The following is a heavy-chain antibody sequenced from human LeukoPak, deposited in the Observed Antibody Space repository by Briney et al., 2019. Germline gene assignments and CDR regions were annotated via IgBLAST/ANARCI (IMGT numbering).Heavy chain of an antibody. CDR1: GFTFSSYA. D-gene: IGHD3-22*01. Sequence: GGSLRLSCAASGFTFSSYAMSWVRQAPWKGLEWVSAISGSGGSTYYADSVKGRFTISRDNSKNTLYLQMNSLRAEDTAVYYCAKDAERDSSGYYYYYGMDVWGQGTTVTVSS. J-gene: IGHJ6*02. CDR2: ISGSGGST. V-gene: IGHV3-23*01. CDR3: AKDAERDSSGYYYYYGMDV.